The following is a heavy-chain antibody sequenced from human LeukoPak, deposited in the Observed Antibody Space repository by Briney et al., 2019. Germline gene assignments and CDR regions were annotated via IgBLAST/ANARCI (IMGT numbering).Heavy chain of an antibody. V-gene: IGHV3-7*05. CDR2: INQDGSEK. CDR1: GFSFSRPW. D-gene: IGHD3-10*01. CDR3: AKERGNYFDY. J-gene: IGHJ4*02. Sequence: GGSLRLSCAASGFSFSRPWMTWVRQAPGKGLEWVANINQDGSEKYYVDSVKGRFTISRDNAKNSLDLQMSGLRAEDTAVYYCAKERGNYFDYWGQGTLVTVSS.